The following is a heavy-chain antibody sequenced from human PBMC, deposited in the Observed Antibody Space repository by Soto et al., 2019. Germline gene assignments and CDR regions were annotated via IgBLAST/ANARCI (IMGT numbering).Heavy chain of an antibody. Sequence: QVQLVQSGAEVKKPGSSVKVSCKASGGTFSSYTLSWVRQAPGQGLEWMGRIIPILGISSYAQKFQGRVTITADKSTSTADMERSSLRSEDTAVYYCARGRFGELLTTGWYCDLWGRGTLVTVSS. D-gene: IGHD3-10*01. V-gene: IGHV1-69*02. CDR1: GGTFSSYT. CDR3: ARGRFGELLTTGWYCDL. CDR2: IIPILGIS. J-gene: IGHJ2*01.